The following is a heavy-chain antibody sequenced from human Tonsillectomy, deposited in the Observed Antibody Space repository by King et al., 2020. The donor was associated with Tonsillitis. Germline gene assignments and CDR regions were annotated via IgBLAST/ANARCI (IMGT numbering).Heavy chain of an antibody. CDR1: GFTFDDYA. CDR2: ISWSSGDI. CDR3: AKELGNYYDGRGYVY. Sequence: VQLVESGGGLVQPGRSLRLSCAASGFTFDDYAMHWVRQAPGKGLEWVSSISWSSGDIGYADSVKGRFTISRDNARNSLYLQMNSLRAEDTALYYCAKELGNYYDGRGYVYGGKGTLV. V-gene: IGHV3-9*01. J-gene: IGHJ4*02. D-gene: IGHD3-22*01.